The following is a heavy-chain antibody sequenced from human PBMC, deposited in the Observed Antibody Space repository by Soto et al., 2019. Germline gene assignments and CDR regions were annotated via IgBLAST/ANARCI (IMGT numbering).Heavy chain of an antibody. CDR2: ISSSSSYV. J-gene: IGHJ3*02. V-gene: IGHV3-21*01. D-gene: IGHD2-2*01. CDR3: AAFVVVPTDAFDI. Sequence: GGSLRLSCAASGFTFSSYSMNWVRQAPGKGLEWVSSISSSSSYVYYADSVKGRFTISRDNAKNSLYLQMNSLRAEDTAVYYCAAFVVVPTDAFDIWGQGTMVTVSS. CDR1: GFTFSSYS.